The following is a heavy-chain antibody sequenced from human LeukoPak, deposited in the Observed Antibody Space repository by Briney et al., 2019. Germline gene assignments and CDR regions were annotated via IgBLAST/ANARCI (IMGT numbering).Heavy chain of an antibody. V-gene: IGHV1-2*02. D-gene: IGHD2-2*01. J-gene: IGHJ4*02. Sequence: ASVKVSCKASGYTFTSYGISWVRQAPGQGLEWMGWINPNSGGTNYAQKFQGRVTMTRDTSISTAYMELSRLRSDDTAVYYCARGGVVPAAPLDYWGQGTLVTVSS. CDR3: ARGGVVPAAPLDY. CDR2: INPNSGGT. CDR1: GYTFTSYG.